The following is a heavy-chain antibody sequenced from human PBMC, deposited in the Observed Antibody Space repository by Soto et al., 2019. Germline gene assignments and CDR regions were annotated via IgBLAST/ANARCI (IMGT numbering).Heavy chain of an antibody. V-gene: IGHV4-30-4*01. CDR2: IFYSGST. D-gene: IGHD1-1*01. J-gene: IGHJ4*02. Sequence: QVQLQKSGPGLVKPSQTLSLTCTVSGGSISSRDYYWSWIRQPPGKRLEWMGHIFYSGSTYYNPSLKCRVTMSIEASRNQFSLKLNSVTAADTAVYVCAREFGAPPKMYGWNDPWASYLDSWGPGALVTVSS. CDR1: GGSISSRDYY. CDR3: AREFGAPPKMYGWNDPWASYLDS.